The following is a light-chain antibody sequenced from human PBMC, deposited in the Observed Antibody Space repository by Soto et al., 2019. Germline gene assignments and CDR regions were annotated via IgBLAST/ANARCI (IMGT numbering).Light chain of an antibody. Sequence: DIQMIQSPSTLSASVGDRVTITCRASQSISSWLAWYQHIPGKAPKLLIYKASSLQSGVPSRLSGSGSGTECTLTISSLQHDDVATYYCQQDKSYSYTFGQGTKLEI. J-gene: IGKJ2*01. V-gene: IGKV1-5*03. CDR3: QQDKSYSYT. CDR1: QSISSW. CDR2: KAS.